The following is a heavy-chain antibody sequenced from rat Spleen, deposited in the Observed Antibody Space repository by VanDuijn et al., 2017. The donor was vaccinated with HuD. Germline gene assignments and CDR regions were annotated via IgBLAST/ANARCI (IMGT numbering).Heavy chain of an antibody. CDR1: GFTFSDYY. Sequence: EVQLVESDGGLVQPGRSLKLSCAASGFTFSDYYMAWVRQGPTQGLEWVATIRYDGSSTYYRDSVKGRFTISRDNAKSTLYLQMDSLRSEDTATYYCTRLNSGYWYCDFWGPGTKVTVSS. CDR2: IRYDGSST. V-gene: IGHV5-29*01. J-gene: IGHJ1*01. D-gene: IGHD4-3*01. CDR3: TRLNSGYWYCDF.